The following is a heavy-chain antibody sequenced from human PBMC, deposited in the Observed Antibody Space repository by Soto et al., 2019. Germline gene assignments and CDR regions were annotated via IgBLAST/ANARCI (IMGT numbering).Heavy chain of an antibody. CDR1: GASVTSPEHY. V-gene: IGHV4-30-4*01. Sequence: TSETLSLTCSVSGASVTSPEHYWTWIRQPPVKGLEWIGEIYHGGSTNYNPSLKSRGTISLDTSKNQFSLKLSSVTAADTAVYYCARGVVATTFDYWGQGTLVTLSS. J-gene: IGHJ4*02. CDR2: IYHGGST. D-gene: IGHD5-12*01. CDR3: ARGVVATTFDY.